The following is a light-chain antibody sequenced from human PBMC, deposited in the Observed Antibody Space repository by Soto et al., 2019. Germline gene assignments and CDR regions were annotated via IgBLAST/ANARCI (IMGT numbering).Light chain of an antibody. CDR2: RNG. CDR1: SSNIGTYY. V-gene: IGLV1-47*01. J-gene: IGLJ1*01. CDR3: ATWDDRLRAYV. Sequence: QPVLTQPPSASGTPGQRVTISCSGSSSNIGTYYVDWYQQLPGTAPKLLIHRNGQRPSGVPDRFSGSKSGTSASLAISGLRSEDEADYYCATWDDRLRAYVIGAGTKLTV.